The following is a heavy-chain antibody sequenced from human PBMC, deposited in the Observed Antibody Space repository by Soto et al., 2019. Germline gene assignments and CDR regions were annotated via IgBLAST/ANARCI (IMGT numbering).Heavy chain of an antibody. CDR1: GFTFSRYG. CDR2: IWYDGSNI. Sequence: GGSLRLSCAESGFTFSRYGMHWVRQAPGRGLGWVAVIWYDGSNIYYADSVQGRFTISRDNSKDTLDLQMNSLRAEDTAVYYCARDREQWLVGYYFDYWGQGTLVTVSS. CDR3: ARDREQWLVGYYFDY. V-gene: IGHV3-33*01. J-gene: IGHJ4*02. D-gene: IGHD6-19*01.